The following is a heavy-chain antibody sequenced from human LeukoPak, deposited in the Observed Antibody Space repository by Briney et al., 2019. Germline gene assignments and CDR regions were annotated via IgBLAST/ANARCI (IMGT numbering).Heavy chain of an antibody. CDR1: GFTFSSYW. CDR3: AKDLMGRSGWQLEIDY. CDR2: IKQDGSEK. Sequence: GGSLRLSCAASGFTFSSYWMSWVRQAPGKGLEWVANIKQDGSEKYYVDSVKGRFTISRDNAKNSLYLQMNSLRAEDTAVYYCAKDLMGRSGWQLEIDYWGQGTLVTVSS. D-gene: IGHD6-19*01. J-gene: IGHJ4*02. V-gene: IGHV3-7*03.